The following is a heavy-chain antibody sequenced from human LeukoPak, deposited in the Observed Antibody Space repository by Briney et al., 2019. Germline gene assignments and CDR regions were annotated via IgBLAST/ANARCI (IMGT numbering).Heavy chain of an antibody. J-gene: IGHJ4*02. CDR2: VSGSGDST. CDR1: GFTFSSYA. CDR3: ANTRGGY. V-gene: IGHV3-23*01. D-gene: IGHD3-16*01. Sequence: PGGSLRLSCAASGFTFSSYAMTWVRQAPGKGLEWVSMVSGSGDSTYYADSVKGRFTISRDNSKNTLHLQMNSLRAEDTAVYYCANTRGGYWGQGTLVTVSS.